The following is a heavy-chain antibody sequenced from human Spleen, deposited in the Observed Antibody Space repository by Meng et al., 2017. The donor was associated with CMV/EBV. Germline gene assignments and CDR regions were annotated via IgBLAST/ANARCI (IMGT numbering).Heavy chain of an antibody. Sequence: ASVKVSCKASGYTFTSYDINWVRQATGQGREWMGWMNPNSGNTGYAQKFQGRVTMTRNTSISTAYMELSSLRSEDTAVYYCARNRERITIFGVGMDVWGQGTTVTVSS. D-gene: IGHD3-3*01. CDR1: GYTFTSYD. CDR3: ARNRERITIFGVGMDV. CDR2: MNPNSGNT. V-gene: IGHV1-8*01. J-gene: IGHJ6*02.